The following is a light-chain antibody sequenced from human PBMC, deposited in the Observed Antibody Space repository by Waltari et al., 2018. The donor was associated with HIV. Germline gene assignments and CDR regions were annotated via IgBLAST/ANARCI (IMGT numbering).Light chain of an antibody. CDR1: ASTIGPGYA. V-gene: IGLV1-40*01. CDR2: DNT. CDR3: QSYDSSLRGV. Sequence: QSVLPQPPSVSGSPRKRLHISCPGSASTIGPGYAVHWYQQLPGSAPKLLIYDNTKRPSGVPDRFSGSKSGTSASLAITGLQAEDEADYYCQSYDSSLRGVFGGGTKLTVL. J-gene: IGLJ3*02.